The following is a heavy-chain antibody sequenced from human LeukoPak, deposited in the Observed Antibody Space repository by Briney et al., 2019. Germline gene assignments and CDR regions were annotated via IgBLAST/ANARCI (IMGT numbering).Heavy chain of an antibody. Sequence: GGSLRLSCAASGFTFSDYYMSWIRQAPGKGLEWVSYISSSGSTIYYADSVKGRFTISRDNAKTSLYLQMNSLRAEDTAVYYCARDSPSPMDSYYDILTGPRRYYYYGMDVWGQGTTVTVSS. V-gene: IGHV3-11*01. J-gene: IGHJ6*02. CDR2: ISSSGSTI. D-gene: IGHD3-9*01. CDR3: ARDSPSPMDSYYDILTGPRRYYYYGMDV. CDR1: GFTFSDYY.